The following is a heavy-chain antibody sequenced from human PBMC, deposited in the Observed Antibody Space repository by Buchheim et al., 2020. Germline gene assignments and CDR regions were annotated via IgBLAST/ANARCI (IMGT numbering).Heavy chain of an antibody. CDR3: ARAPQAYYYDSSGYRPSSHFDY. Sequence: QVQLQESGPGLVKPSETLSLTCTVSGGSISSYYWSWIRQPPGKGLEWIGYIYYSGSTNYNPSLKSRVTISVDTSKNQFSLKLSSVTAADTAVYYCARAPQAYYYDSSGYRPSSHFDYWGQGTL. CDR2: IYYSGST. CDR1: GGSISSYY. J-gene: IGHJ4*02. V-gene: IGHV4-59*01. D-gene: IGHD3-22*01.